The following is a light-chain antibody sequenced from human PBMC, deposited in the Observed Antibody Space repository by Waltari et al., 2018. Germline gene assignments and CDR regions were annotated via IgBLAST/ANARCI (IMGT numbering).Light chain of an antibody. CDR2: GAS. CDR3: QQYYVTPYT. J-gene: IGKJ2*01. CDR1: QGISNS. Sequence: DIQMTQSPSSLSASVGDRVTITCRASQGISNSLAWYQQKPGKAPKLLLYGASRLESGVPPRFSGSGSGTDYTLTISSLQPDDFATYYCQQYYVTPYTFGEGTKLEIK. V-gene: IGKV1-NL1*01.